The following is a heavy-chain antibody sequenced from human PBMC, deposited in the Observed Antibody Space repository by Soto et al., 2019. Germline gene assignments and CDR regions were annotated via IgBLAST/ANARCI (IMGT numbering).Heavy chain of an antibody. J-gene: IGHJ6*02. CDR3: ARDSRYFDWVYGMDV. CDR2: IYYSGST. CDR1: GGSISSYY. V-gene: IGHV4-59*01. D-gene: IGHD3-9*01. Sequence: SETLSLTCTVSGGSISSYYWSWIRQPPGKGLEWIGYIYYSGSTNYNPSLKSRVTISVDTSKNQFSLKLSSVTAADTAVYYCARDSRYFDWVYGMDVWGQGTTVTVSS.